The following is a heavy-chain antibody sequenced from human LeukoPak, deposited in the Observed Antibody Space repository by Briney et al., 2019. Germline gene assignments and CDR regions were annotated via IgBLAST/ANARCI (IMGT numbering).Heavy chain of an antibody. J-gene: IGHJ1*01. V-gene: IGHV3-23*01. CDR3: SKDPAAPGTAEYFQH. CDR2: ISGSGGGT. D-gene: IGHD6-13*01. Sequence: GGSLRLSCAASGFTFSNYAMTWVRQAPGKGLEWVSAISGSGGGTYYADSVKGRFTISRDNSKNTLFPQMNSLRAEDTAVYYSSKDPAAPGTAEYFQHWGQGTLVTVSS. CDR1: GFTFSNYA.